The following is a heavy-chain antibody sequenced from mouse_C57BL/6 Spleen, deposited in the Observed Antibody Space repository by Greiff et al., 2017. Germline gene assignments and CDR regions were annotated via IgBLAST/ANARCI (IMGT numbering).Heavy chain of an antibody. Sequence: EVQLVESGGGLVKPGGSLKLSCAASGFTFSSYAMSWVRQTPEKRLEWVATISDGGSYTYYPDNVKGRFTISRDNAKNNLYLQMSHLKSEDTAMYYCARDMMGTTFGYWGQGTTLTVSS. CDR1: GFTFSSYA. CDR3: ARDMMGTTFGY. D-gene: IGHD2-3*01. V-gene: IGHV5-4*01. J-gene: IGHJ2*01. CDR2: ISDGGSYT.